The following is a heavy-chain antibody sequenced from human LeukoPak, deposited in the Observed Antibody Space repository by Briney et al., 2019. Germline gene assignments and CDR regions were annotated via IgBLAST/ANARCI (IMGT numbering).Heavy chain of an antibody. CDR2: ISSSGSTI. J-gene: IGHJ2*01. CDR3: ARDRSAYYLYWYFDL. V-gene: IGHV3-48*03. D-gene: IGHD3-22*01. CDR1: GFISSSYE. Sequence: GGSLRLSCAASGFISSSYEMNWVRQAPGKGLEWVSYISSSGSTIYYADSVKGRFIISRDNAKNSLYLQMNSLRAEDTAVYYCARDRSAYYLYWYFDLWGRGTLVTVSS.